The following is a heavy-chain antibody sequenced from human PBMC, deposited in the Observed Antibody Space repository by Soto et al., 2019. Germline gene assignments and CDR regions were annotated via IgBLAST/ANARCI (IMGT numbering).Heavy chain of an antibody. CDR2: ISYDGLNK. Sequence: GGSLRLSCAGSGFPFSSYAMHLVRQSPGKGLEWVAVISYDGLNKYYADSVKGRFTISRDNSKNTLYLQMSRLKTEDTALYYCAKETMHPLPQFDYWGQGILITVSS. V-gene: IGHV3-30*02. CDR3: AKETMHPLPQFDY. D-gene: IGHD2-2*01. CDR1: GFPFSSYA. J-gene: IGHJ4*02.